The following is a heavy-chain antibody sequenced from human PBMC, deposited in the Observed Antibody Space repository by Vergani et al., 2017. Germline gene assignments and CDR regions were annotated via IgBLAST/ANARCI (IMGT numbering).Heavy chain of an antibody. CDR3: GRGSDNYN. CDR2: IKNTGYST. V-gene: IGHV3-23*04. Sequence: EVQLVQSEGGVVQPGGSLRLSCVASGFTFSSYAMSWVRQGHGQGLEWVSSIKNTGYSTYYADSVKGRFTISRDNSKNTLYLQMNSLRVENTAVYYCGRGSDNYNWGQGTLVTVSS. CDR1: GFTFSSYA. D-gene: IGHD5-24*01. J-gene: IGHJ4*02.